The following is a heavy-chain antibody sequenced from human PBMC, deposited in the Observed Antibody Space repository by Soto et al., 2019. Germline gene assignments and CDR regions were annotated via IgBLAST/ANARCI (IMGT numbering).Heavy chain of an antibody. J-gene: IGHJ4*02. CDR2: IYPGDSDT. Sequence: EVQLVQSGAEVKKTGESLKISCTISGYSFTTYWIAWVRQMSGKGLEWMGIIYPGDSDTTYSPSFQGQVTISADKSISTAYLQWSSLKASDTAMYYCASGYSYGFDLVYWGQGTLVTVSS. V-gene: IGHV5-51*01. CDR3: ASGYSYGFDLVY. CDR1: GYSFTTYW. D-gene: IGHD5-18*01.